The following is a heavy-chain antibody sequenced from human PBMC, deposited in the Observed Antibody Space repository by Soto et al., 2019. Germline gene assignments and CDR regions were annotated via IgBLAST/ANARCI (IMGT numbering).Heavy chain of an antibody. J-gene: IGHJ1*01. CDR2: IHPSGDT. Sequence: QVQLVQSGAELKKPGASVKVACKASGYKFTTYFIHWVRQAPGQGLEWMGMIHPSGDTGYAQKIRGSVTMTIGTSTTTAYMDLRNLSSEDTAVYFSVRGYCTTSPCSGDFQFWGQGTLVTVSS. CDR1: GYKFTTYF. D-gene: IGHD2-15*01. CDR3: VRGYCTTSPCSGDFQF. V-gene: IGHV1-46*01.